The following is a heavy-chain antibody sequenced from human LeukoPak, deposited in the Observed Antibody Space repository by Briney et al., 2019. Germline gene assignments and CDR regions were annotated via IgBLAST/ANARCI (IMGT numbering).Heavy chain of an antibody. CDR2: IIPIFGTA. CDR3: ARGESSRWSSPVSTTHFYSTMDV. D-gene: IGHD6-13*01. J-gene: IGHJ6*02. Sequence: GASVKVSCKASGYTFTGSYMHWVRQAPGQGLEWMGGIIPIFGTANFAQKFQGRVTITADESTSTAYMELSSLRSEDTAVYYCARGESSRWSSPVSTTHFYSTMDVWGQGTTVTVSS. V-gene: IGHV1-69*13. CDR1: GYTFTGSY.